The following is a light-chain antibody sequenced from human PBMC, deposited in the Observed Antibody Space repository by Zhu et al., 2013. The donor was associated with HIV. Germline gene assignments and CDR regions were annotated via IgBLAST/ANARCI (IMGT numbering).Light chain of an antibody. J-gene: IGKJ1*01. CDR2: DAS. CDR3: QQYYTYPRT. Sequence: AIRLTQSPSSLSASVRDRVTITCRASQGISSALAWYQQKPGKAPKLLIYDASRLESGVPSRFSGSGSGTDFTLTIGCLQSEDFATYYCQQYYTYPRTFGQGTKVEI. CDR1: QGISSA. V-gene: IGKV1-13*02.